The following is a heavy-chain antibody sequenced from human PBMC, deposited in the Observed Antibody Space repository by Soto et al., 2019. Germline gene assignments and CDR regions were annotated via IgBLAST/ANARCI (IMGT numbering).Heavy chain of an antibody. V-gene: IGHV4-34*01. CDR2: INHSGST. CDR3: ARGGYYYGSGKGWFDP. Sequence: QVQLQQWGAGLLKPSETLSLTCAVYGGSFSGYYWIWIRQPPGKGLEWIGEINHSGSTNYNPSLKSRVTISVDTSKNQFSLKLSSVTAADTAVYYCARGGYYYGSGKGWFDPWGQGTLVTVSS. CDR1: GGSFSGYY. D-gene: IGHD3-10*01. J-gene: IGHJ5*02.